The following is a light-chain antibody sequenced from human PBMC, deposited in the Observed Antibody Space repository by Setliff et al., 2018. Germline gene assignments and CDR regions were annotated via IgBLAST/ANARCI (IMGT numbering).Light chain of an antibody. CDR2: EVS. Sequence: QSALTQPPSASGSPGQSVTISCTGTSSDVGGYNYVSWYQQHPGKAPQLMIYEVSKRPSGVPDRFSGSKSGNTASLTVSGLQAEDEADYYCSSYAGSLYVFGTGTKSPS. CDR1: SSDVGGYNY. CDR3: SSYAGSLYV. J-gene: IGLJ1*01. V-gene: IGLV2-8*01.